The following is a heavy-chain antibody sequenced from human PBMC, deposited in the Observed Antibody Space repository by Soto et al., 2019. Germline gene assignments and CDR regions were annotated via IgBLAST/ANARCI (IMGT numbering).Heavy chain of an antibody. CDR3: ARDKNYFGDYAPGDYYYYGMDV. V-gene: IGHV3-48*01. CDR1: GFTFSSYS. D-gene: IGHD4-17*01. Sequence: GGSLRLSCAASGFTFSSYSMNWVRQAPGKGLEWVSYISSSSSTIHYADSVKGRFTISRDNAKNSLYLQMNSLRAEDTAVYYYARDKNYFGDYAPGDYYYYGMDVWGQGTTVTVSS. CDR2: ISSSSSTI. J-gene: IGHJ6*02.